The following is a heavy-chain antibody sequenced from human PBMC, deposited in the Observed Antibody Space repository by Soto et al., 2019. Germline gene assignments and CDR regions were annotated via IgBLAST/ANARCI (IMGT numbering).Heavy chain of an antibody. CDR3: ARSYDYIWGSSNYYYYYMDV. CDR1: GFTFSSYS. Sequence: EVQLVESGGGLVKPGGSLRLSCAASGFTFSSYSMNWVRQAPGKGLEWVSSISSSSSYIYYADSVKGRFTISRDNAKNSLYLRMNSLRAEDTAVYYCARSYDYIWGSSNYYYYYMDVWGKGTTVTVSS. D-gene: IGHD3-16*01. J-gene: IGHJ6*03. V-gene: IGHV3-21*01. CDR2: ISSSSSYI.